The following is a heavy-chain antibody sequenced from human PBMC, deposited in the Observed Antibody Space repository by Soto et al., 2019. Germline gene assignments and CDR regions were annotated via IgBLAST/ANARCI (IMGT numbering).Heavy chain of an antibody. CDR1: GDSFSGYF. Sequence: PSETLSLTCAVHGDSFSGYFWTWIRQPPGKGLEWIAEITEGGTTNYSPSLKSRVSIAVDSSKRQFSLTLSSVTAADTAMYYCARGDDAMLSPNFDYWSQGSTVTVSS. V-gene: IGHV4-34*01. D-gene: IGHD1-1*01. CDR2: ITEGGTT. J-gene: IGHJ4*02. CDR3: ARGDDAMLSPNFDY.